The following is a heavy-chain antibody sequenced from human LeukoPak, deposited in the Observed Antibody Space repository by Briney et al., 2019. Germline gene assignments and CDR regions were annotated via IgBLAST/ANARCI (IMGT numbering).Heavy chain of an antibody. CDR3: ARETGAYYFDY. D-gene: IGHD1-14*01. J-gene: IGHJ4*02. V-gene: IGHV1-46*01. CDR1: GYTFTSYY. Sequence: ASVKVSCKASGYTFTSYYMHWVRQAPGQGLEWMGIIDPSGGSTSYAQKFQGRVTMTRDTSTSTVYMELSSLRSEDTAVYYCARETGAYYFDYWGQGTLVTVSS. CDR2: IDPSGGST.